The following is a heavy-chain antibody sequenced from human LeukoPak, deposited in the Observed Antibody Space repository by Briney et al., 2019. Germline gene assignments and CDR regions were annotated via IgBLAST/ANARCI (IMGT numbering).Heavy chain of an antibody. V-gene: IGHV3-21*01. J-gene: IGHJ6*03. CDR1: GFTFSSYA. Sequence: GGSLRLSCAASGFTFSSYAMSWVRQAPGKGLEWVSSITSTGSYTFYADSVKGRFTISRDNAKNSLYLQMNSLRAEDTAVYYCARVPNYYYYMDVWGKGTTVTISS. CDR3: ARVPNYYYYMDV. D-gene: IGHD2-8*01. CDR2: ITSTGSYT.